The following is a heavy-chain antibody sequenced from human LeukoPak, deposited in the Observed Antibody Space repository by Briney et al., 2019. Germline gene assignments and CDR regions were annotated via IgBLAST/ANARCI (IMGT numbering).Heavy chain of an antibody. CDR2: ISGSGGGT. CDR1: GFTFSSYA. CDR3: AKGEWLATTYYYMDV. Sequence: PGGSLRLSCAASGFTFSSYAMNWVRQAPGKGLEWVSGISGSGGGTYYADSVKGRFTISSDNSKNTLYLQMNSLRAEDTAVYYCAKGEWLATTYYYMDVWGKGTTVTVSS. D-gene: IGHD6-19*01. V-gene: IGHV3-23*01. J-gene: IGHJ6*03.